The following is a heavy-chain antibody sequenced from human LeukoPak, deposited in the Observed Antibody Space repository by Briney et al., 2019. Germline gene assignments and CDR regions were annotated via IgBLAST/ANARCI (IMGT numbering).Heavy chain of an antibody. CDR1: GFTFSSYA. Sequence: GGSLRLSCAASGFTFSSYAMSWVRQAPGKWLEWVSAISGSGGSTYYADSVKGRFTISRDNSKNTLYLQMNSLRADDTAVYYCAKDDVVGATGDLDYWGQGTLVTVSS. CDR2: ISGSGGST. CDR3: AKDDVVGATGDLDY. V-gene: IGHV3-23*01. J-gene: IGHJ4*02. D-gene: IGHD1-26*01.